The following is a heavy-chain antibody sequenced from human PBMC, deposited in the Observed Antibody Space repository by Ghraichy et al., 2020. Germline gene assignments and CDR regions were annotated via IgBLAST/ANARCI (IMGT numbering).Heavy chain of an antibody. Sequence: GGSLRLSCAASGFTFRSYWMTWIRQAPGKGLEWVANIQQDGGEKYYVDSVKGRFSISRDNAKKSLYLQMNSLRVEDTAVYYCARNDKDYGDYGDYGNDYWGQGTLVTVSS. CDR1: GFTFRSYW. CDR2: IQQDGGEK. V-gene: IGHV3-7*01. J-gene: IGHJ4*02. CDR3: ARNDKDYGDYGDYGNDY. D-gene: IGHD4-17*01.